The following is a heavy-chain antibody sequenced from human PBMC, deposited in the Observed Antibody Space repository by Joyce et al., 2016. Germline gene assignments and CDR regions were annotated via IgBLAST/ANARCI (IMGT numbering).Heavy chain of an antibody. J-gene: IGHJ6*02. D-gene: IGHD2-15*01. CDR1: GGSFTNYY. CDR2: INHSGTT. CDR3: ARKRGGVFGSGGSCYSLGGVINPRMDV. V-gene: IGHV4-34*01. Sequence: QVQLQQWGAGLLKPSETLSLTCAVYGGSFTNYYWTWIRQPPGKGLEWIGEINHSGTTNYNTSLKSRVTKSVDTSKKQFSLKMTSVTAADTAGYYCARKRGGVFGSGGSCYSLGGVINPRMDVWGQGTTVIVSS.